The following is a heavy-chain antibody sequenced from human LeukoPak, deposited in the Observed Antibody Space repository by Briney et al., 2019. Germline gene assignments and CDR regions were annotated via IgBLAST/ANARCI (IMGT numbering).Heavy chain of an antibody. Sequence: ASVKVSCRASGYTFTSYAMHWVRQAPGQRLEWMGWINAGNGNTKYSQKFQGRVTITRDTSASTAYMELSSLRSEDTAVYYCARTAEYSSFVTHKDYWGQGTLVTVSS. CDR1: GYTFTSYA. J-gene: IGHJ4*02. CDR3: ARTAEYSSFVTHKDY. D-gene: IGHD6-6*01. V-gene: IGHV1-3*01. CDR2: INAGNGNT.